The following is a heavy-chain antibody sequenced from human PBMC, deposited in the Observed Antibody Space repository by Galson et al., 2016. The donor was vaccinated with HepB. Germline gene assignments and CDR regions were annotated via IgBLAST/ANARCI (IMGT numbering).Heavy chain of an antibody. CDR2: ISGSRGSI. CDR1: GFTFSSYA. Sequence: SLRLSCAASGFTFSSYAMNWVRQAPGKGLEWVSVISGSRGSIFYADSVKGRFTISRDNSKNTLYLQMNSLRAEDTAVYYCAKGGTPDDQTINYAMDVWDQGTTVTVSS. D-gene: IGHD2-15*01. V-gene: IGHV3-23*01. CDR3: AKGGTPDDQTINYAMDV. J-gene: IGHJ6*02.